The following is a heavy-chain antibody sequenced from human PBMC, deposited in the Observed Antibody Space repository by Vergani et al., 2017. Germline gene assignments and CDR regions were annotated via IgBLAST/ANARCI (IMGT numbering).Heavy chain of an antibody. J-gene: IGHJ6*02. CDR1: GGTFSSYT. D-gene: IGHD3-22*01. CDR2: IIPILGIA. CDR3: ASGVVVQTGYGMDV. Sequence: QVQLVQSGAEVKKPGSSVKVSCKASGGTFSSYTISWVRQAPGQGREWMGRIIPILGIANYAQKFQGRVTITADKSTSTAYMELSSLRSEDTAVDYCASGVVVQTGYGMDVWGQGTTVTVSS. V-gene: IGHV1-69*02.